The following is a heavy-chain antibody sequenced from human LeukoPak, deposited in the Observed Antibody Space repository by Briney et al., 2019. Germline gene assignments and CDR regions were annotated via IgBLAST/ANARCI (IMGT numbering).Heavy chain of an antibody. CDR2: ISAYNGNT. J-gene: IGHJ4*02. Sequence: GAAVKVSCKASGYTFTSYVISWGRQAPGQGLEGMGWISAYNGNTNYAQKLQGRVTMTTDTSTSTAYMELRSLRSDDTAVYYCARVGAQGIVVVLSYFDYWGQGTLVTVSS. CDR1: GYTFTSYV. V-gene: IGHV1-18*01. D-gene: IGHD3-22*01. CDR3: ARVGAQGIVVVLSYFDY.